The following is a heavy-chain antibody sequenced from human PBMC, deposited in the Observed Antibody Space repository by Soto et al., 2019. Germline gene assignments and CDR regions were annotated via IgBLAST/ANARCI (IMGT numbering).Heavy chain of an antibody. J-gene: IGHJ4*02. Sequence: QVQLVQSGAEVKKPGASVKVSCKASGYTFTSYAMHWVRQAPGQRLEWMGWINAGNGNTKYSQKFQGRVTITRDTSASTAYMELSRLGSEDTAVYYCASSIRLAGDYWGQGTLVTVSS. CDR1: GYTFTSYA. V-gene: IGHV1-3*01. CDR2: INAGNGNT. CDR3: ASSIRLAGDY.